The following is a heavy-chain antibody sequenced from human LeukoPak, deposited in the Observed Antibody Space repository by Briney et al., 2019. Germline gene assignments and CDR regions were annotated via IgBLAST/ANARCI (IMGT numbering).Heavy chain of an antibody. Sequence: GGSLRLSCAASGFIFSNYWMTWVRQAPGKGLEWVANIKQDGSEKYYVDSVKGRFTISRDNAKTSLYLQMNSLRDEDTAVYYCARVSSGWFYYFDYWGQGTLVTVSS. CDR1: GFIFSNYW. CDR3: ARVSSGWFYYFDY. J-gene: IGHJ4*02. D-gene: IGHD6-19*01. V-gene: IGHV3-7*02. CDR2: IKQDGSEK.